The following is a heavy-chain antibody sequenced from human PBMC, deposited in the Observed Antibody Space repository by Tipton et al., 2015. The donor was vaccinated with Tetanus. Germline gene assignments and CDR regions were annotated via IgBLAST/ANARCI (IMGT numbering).Heavy chain of an antibody. V-gene: IGHV4-34*01. J-gene: IGHJ4*02. CDR3: ARANYDSSKKGPFDA. D-gene: IGHD3-3*01. CDR2: VDDSGST. CDR1: GGSLSRYY. Sequence: GLVKPSDTLSLTCAVYGGSLSRYYWTWIRQPPGKGLEWIGEVDDSGSTNYSPSLKSRVTISLDTSKNQFSLKLTSVTAADTAVYFCARANYDSSKKGPFDAWGQGILVIVSA.